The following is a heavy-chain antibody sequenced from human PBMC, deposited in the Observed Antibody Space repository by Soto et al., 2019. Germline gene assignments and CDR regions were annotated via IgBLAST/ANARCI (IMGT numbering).Heavy chain of an antibody. V-gene: IGHV3-30*04. CDR1: GFTFSSYA. D-gene: IGHD3-22*01. CDR3: ARPHASSGYGYY. Sequence: QVQLVESGGGVVQPGRSLRLSCAASGFTFSSYAMHCVRQAPVKGLEWVAVISYDGRNKYYADSVKCRLTISRDNSKNTLYLQMKCLRAEATAVYYCARPHASSGYGYYLGQGTLGPVSS. J-gene: IGHJ4*02. CDR2: ISYDGRNK.